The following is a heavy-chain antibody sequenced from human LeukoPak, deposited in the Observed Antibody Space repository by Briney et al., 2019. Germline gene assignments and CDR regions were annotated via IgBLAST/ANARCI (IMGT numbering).Heavy chain of an antibody. Sequence: SVKVSCKASGGTFSNDPISWLRQAPGQRLEWMGYISPLLGTTLYTQEFQGRVTITTFKATNTIYMDLYSLTSDDTAIYYCAKDRCTGDYCYHDHWGQGTLVTVSS. CDR3: AKDRCTGDYCYHDH. V-gene: IGHV1-69*08. CDR1: GGTFSNDP. D-gene: IGHD2-8*02. CDR2: ISPLLGTT. J-gene: IGHJ4*02.